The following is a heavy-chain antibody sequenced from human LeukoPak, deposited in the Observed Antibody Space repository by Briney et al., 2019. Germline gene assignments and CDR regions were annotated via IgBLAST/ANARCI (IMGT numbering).Heavy chain of an antibody. Sequence: SETLSLTCAVYGGSFSGYYWSWIRQPPGKGLEWIGYMYYSGSTNYNPSLKSRVTISVDTSKNQFSLKLSSVTAADTAVYYCAMSKRLGDDYWGQGTLVTVSS. CDR1: GGSFSGYY. CDR2: MYYSGST. J-gene: IGHJ4*02. D-gene: IGHD3-10*01. CDR3: AMSKRLGDDY. V-gene: IGHV4-59*12.